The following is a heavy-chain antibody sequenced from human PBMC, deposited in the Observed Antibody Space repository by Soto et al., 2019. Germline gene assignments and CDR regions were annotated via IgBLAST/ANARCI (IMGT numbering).Heavy chain of an antibody. Sequence: GGSLRLSCAASGFTFSSYAMTLVRQAPGRGLEWVSFISGSASHIDYADSVKGRFTISRDNSKNTVDLQINSLRAEDTAIYYCAKDRGNSGWGSIFENWGQGT. CDR2: ISGSASHI. J-gene: IGHJ4*02. CDR3: AKDRGNSGWGSIFEN. CDR1: GFTFSSYA. V-gene: IGHV3-23*01. D-gene: IGHD6-19*01.